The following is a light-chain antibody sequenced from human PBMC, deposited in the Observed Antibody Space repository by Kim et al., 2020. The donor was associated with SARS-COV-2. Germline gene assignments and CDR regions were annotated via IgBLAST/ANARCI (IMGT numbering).Light chain of an antibody. CDR2: KAS. CDR3: QQYDSHPYT. V-gene: IGKV1-5*03. CDR1: QSVSSW. Sequence: DIQMTQSPSTLSASVGDRVTITRRASQSVSSWLAWYQQKPGKAPKLLIYKASTLEGGVPSRFSGRGSGTEFTLTNNSLQPDDFATYSCQQYDSHPYTFGQGTKLEI. J-gene: IGKJ2*01.